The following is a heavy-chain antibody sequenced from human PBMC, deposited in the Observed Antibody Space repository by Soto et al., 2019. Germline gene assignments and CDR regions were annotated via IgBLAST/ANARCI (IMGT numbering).Heavy chain of an antibody. Sequence: PSETLSLTCAVSGGSISSGGYSWSWIRQPPGKGLEWIGYIYHSGSTYYNPSLKSRVTISVDRSKNQFSLKLSSVTAADTAVYYRDRDGRYGDYNAFDIWGQGTMVTVSS. D-gene: IGHD4-17*01. J-gene: IGHJ3*02. CDR1: GGSISSGGYS. V-gene: IGHV4-30-2*01. CDR2: IYHSGST. CDR3: DRDGRYGDYNAFDI.